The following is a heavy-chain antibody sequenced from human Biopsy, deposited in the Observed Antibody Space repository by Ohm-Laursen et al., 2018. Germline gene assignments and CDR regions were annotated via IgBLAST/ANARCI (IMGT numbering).Heavy chain of an antibody. J-gene: IGHJ3*02. CDR1: GFTVSSNY. CDR3: ARSGWPENDAFDI. D-gene: IGHD6-19*01. V-gene: IGHV3-53*01. CDR2: IYSGGST. Sequence: SLRLSCAASGFTVSSNYMSWVRQAPGKGLEWVSVIYSGGSTYYADSVKGRFTISRDNSNNTLYLQMNSLRAEDTAVYYCARSGWPENDAFDIWGQGTMVTVSS.